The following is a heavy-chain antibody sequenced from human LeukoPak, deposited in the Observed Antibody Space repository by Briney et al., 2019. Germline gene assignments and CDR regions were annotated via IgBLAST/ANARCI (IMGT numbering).Heavy chain of an antibody. Sequence: SETLSLTCTVSSGSISSSSYYWGWIRQPPGKGLEWIGSIYYSGSTYYNPSLKSRVTISVDTSKNQFSLKLSSVTAADTAVYYCASGRDSSSWPGDYFDYWGQGTLVTVSS. CDR2: IYYSGST. CDR3: ASGRDSSSWPGDYFDY. V-gene: IGHV4-39*01. J-gene: IGHJ4*02. D-gene: IGHD6-13*01. CDR1: SGSISSSSYY.